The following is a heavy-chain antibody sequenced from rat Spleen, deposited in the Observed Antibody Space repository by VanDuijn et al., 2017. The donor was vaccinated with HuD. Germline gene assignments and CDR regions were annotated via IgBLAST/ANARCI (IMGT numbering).Heavy chain of an antibody. Sequence: EVQLVESGGGLVQPGRSLKLSCAASGFTFSSFPMARVRQSPKKGLAWVAYISSGGGGTYYPDSVQGRFTISRDNTKSTLYLQMDSLKSEDTASYYCVRHGYTRYYFDYWGQGVMVTVSS. D-gene: IGHD1-9*01. V-gene: IGHV5-25*01. J-gene: IGHJ2*01. CDR2: ISSGGGGT. CDR1: GFTFSSFP. CDR3: VRHGYTRYYFDY.